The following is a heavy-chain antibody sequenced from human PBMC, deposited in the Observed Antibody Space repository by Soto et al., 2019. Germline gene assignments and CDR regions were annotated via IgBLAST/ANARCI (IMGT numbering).Heavy chain of an antibody. CDR3: ARSATVTGNHYNVDV. Sequence: EVQLVESGGGLVQPGGSLRLACAGSGFTVSEYYMDWVRQAPGKGLEWVGRIRNRAKSDSKEYAASVQGRFVISRADSENSLYLQMDSLINEDTAVYYCARSATVTGNHYNVDVWGKGTTVTVS. J-gene: IGHJ6*03. D-gene: IGHD4-4*01. CDR1: GFTVSEYY. CDR2: IRNRAKSDSK. V-gene: IGHV3-72*01.